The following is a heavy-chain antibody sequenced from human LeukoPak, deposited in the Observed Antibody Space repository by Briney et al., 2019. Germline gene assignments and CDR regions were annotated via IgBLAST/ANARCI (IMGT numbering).Heavy chain of an antibody. V-gene: IGHV3-48*03. J-gene: IGHJ4*02. CDR2: ISRSGSTI. CDR1: GFTFSDYD. Sequence: GGSLRLSCAASGFTFSDYDMNWVRQAPGKGLEWISYISRSGSTIYYADSVKGRFTISRDNAKNSLYLQMNSLRAEDTAVYYCARDNMRYDILTGRSGGGLDYWGQGTLVTVSS. CDR3: ARDNMRYDILTGRSGGGLDY. D-gene: IGHD3-9*01.